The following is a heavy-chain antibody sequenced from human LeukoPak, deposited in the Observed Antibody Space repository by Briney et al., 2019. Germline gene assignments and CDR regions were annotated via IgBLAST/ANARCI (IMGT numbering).Heavy chain of an antibody. V-gene: IGHV3-23*01. CDR3: AKYSSSWFLYFDY. D-gene: IGHD6-13*01. CDR1: GFTFSSYS. CDR2: ISGSGGST. J-gene: IGHJ4*02. Sequence: PGGSLRLSCAASGFTFSSYSMSWVRQAPGKGLEWVSVISGSGGSTNYADSVKGRFTISRDNSKNTLYLQMNSLRAEDTAVYHCAKYSSSWFLYFDYWGQGTLITVSS.